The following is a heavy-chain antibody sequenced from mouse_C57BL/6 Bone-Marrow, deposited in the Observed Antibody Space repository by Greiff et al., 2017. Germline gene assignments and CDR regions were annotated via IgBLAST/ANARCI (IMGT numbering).Heavy chain of an antibody. CDR2: IHPNSGST. Sequence: VQLQQPGAELVKPGASVKLSCKASGYTFTSYWMHWVKQRPGQGLEWIGMIHPNSGSTNYNEKFKSKATLTVDKSSSTAYMQLSSLTSEDSAVYYCARRRDYTWFAYWGQGTLVTVSA. CDR3: ARRRDYTWFAY. CDR1: GYTFTSYW. V-gene: IGHV1-64*01. D-gene: IGHD2-4*01. J-gene: IGHJ3*01.